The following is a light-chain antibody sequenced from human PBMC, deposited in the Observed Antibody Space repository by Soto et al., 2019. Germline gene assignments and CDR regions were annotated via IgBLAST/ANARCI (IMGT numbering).Light chain of an antibody. V-gene: IGKV3-15*01. CDR3: QQYNNLLT. Sequence: IEMTQSPATLSVSPGERATLSCRASQSVSSNLAWYQQKPGQAPRLLIYGASTRATGIPARFSGSGSGTEFTLTISSLQSEDFAVYYCQQYNNLLTFGGGTKVDIK. CDR1: QSVSSN. J-gene: IGKJ4*01. CDR2: GAS.